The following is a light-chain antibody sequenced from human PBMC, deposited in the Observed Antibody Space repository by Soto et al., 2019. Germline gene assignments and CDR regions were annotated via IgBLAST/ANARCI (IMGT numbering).Light chain of an antibody. J-gene: IGKJ1*01. CDR1: QSVSSN. V-gene: IGKV3-15*01. CDR3: QQYNSWPLT. CDR2: GAS. Sequence: EIVLTQSPATLSLSPGERATLSCRASQSVSSNLAWYQQKPGQAPRLLIYGASTRATGIPARFSGSGSGTEFTLSISSLQSEDFAVYYCQQYNSWPLTFGQGIKVDIK.